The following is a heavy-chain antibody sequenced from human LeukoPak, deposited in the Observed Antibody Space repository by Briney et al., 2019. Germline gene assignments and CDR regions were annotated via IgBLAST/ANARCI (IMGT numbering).Heavy chain of an antibody. CDR2: VYYSGST. CDR3: ARDASGYGDYGLDY. CDR1: GGSISSGAYY. J-gene: IGHJ4*02. D-gene: IGHD4-17*01. Sequence: SETLSLTCTVSGGSISSGAYYWSWVRQHPGKGLEWIGYVYYSGSTYYNPSLKSRVTLSVDTSKNQFSLNLTSVTAADTAVYYCARDASGYGDYGLDYWGQGTLATVSS. V-gene: IGHV4-31*03.